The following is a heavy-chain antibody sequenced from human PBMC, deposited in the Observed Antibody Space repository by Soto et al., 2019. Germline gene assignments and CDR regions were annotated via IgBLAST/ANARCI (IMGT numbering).Heavy chain of an antibody. J-gene: IGHJ4*02. V-gene: IGHV3-33*01. CDR3: ARDRGLTVSHFDY. Sequence: QVQLVESGGGVVQPGRSLRLSCAASGFTFSSYGMHWVRQAPGKGLEWVAVIWYDGSNKYYADSVKGRFTISRDNSKNTLYLQMNSLRAEDTAVYYCARDRGLTVSHFDYWGQGTLVTVSS. D-gene: IGHD4-17*01. CDR1: GFTFSSYG. CDR2: IWYDGSNK.